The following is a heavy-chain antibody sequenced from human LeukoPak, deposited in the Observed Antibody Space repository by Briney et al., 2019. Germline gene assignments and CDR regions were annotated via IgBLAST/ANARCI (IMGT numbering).Heavy chain of an antibody. Sequence: GGSLRLSCAASGFTFSSYGMDWVRQAPGKGLEWVAFIRYDGSNKHYADSVKGRFTISRDNSKNTLYLQMNSLRAEDTAVYYCAKVYDSSGYLDYWGQGTLVTVSS. J-gene: IGHJ4*02. CDR3: AKVYDSSGYLDY. CDR1: GFTFSSYG. D-gene: IGHD3-22*01. V-gene: IGHV3-30*02. CDR2: IRYDGSNK.